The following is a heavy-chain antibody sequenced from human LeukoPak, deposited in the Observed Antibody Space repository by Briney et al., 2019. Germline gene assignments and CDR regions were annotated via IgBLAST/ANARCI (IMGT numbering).Heavy chain of an antibody. CDR2: IYDSGYT. J-gene: IGHJ2*01. V-gene: IGHV4-4*09. D-gene: IGHD2-2*01. CDR1: GGSISDNF. Sequence: SETLSLTCTVSGGSISDNFWSWIRKSPGKGLGGIGYIYDSGYTNYNPSLDSRVAISVDASKKHFSLRLSSVTAADTAVYYCARSGAFCSGDICYAVHLDLWGRGTLVTVSS. CDR3: ARSGAFCSGDICYAVHLDL.